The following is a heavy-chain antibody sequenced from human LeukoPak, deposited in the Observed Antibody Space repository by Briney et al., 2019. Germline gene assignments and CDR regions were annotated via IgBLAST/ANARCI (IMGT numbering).Heavy chain of an antibody. CDR2: IKQDGSEK. D-gene: IGHD4/OR15-4a*01. V-gene: IGHV3-7*01. J-gene: IGHJ4*02. CDR1: GFTFSSYW. CDR3: ARVSYGGKSDY. Sequence: GGSLRLSCAASGFTFSSYWMSWVRQAPGKGLEWVANIKQDGSEKYYVDAVKGLFTISRDNAKNSLYLQMNSLRAEDTAVYYCARVSYGGKSDYWGQGTLVTVSS.